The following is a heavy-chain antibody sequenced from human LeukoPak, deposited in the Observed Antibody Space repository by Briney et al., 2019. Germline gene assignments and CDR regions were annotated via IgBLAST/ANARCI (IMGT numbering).Heavy chain of an antibody. J-gene: IGHJ1*01. V-gene: IGHV3-23*01. CDR1: GFTFSSCA. CDR2: ISGSGGST. Sequence: GGSLRLSCAASGFTFSSCAMSWVRQAPGKGLEWVSAISGSGGSTYYADSVKGRFTISRDNSKNTLYLQMNSLRAEDTAVYYCAKGPQREYFQHWGQGTLVTVSS. CDR3: AKGPQREYFQH. D-gene: IGHD1-26*01.